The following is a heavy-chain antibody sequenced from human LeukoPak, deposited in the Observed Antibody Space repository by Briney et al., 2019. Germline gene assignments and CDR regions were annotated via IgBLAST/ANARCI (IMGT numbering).Heavy chain of an antibody. D-gene: IGHD3-3*01. CDR3: ARVPVPIYYDFWSGYRYYYYGMDV. CDR1: GFTFSSYW. J-gene: IGHJ6*02. V-gene: IGHV3-7*01. Sequence: GGSLRLSCAASGFTFSSYWMSWVRQAPGKGLEWVANIKQDGSEKYYVDSVKGRFTISRENAKNSLYLQMNSLRAEDTAVYYCARVPVPIYYDFWSGYRYYYYGMDVWGQGTTVTVSS. CDR2: IKQDGSEK.